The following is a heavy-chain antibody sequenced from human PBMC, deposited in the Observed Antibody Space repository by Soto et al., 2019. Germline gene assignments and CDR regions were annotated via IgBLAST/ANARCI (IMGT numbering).Heavy chain of an antibody. CDR1: GGSISRFY. D-gene: IGHD2-2*01. CDR3: ARFKAVPAANVLFDY. V-gene: IGHV4-59*01. CDR2: IYYSGST. Sequence: SETLSLTCSVSGGSISRFYWSWIRQPPGKGLEWIGYIYYSGSTNYDPSLKSRVTISVDTSKNQFSLKLSSVTAADTAVYYCARFKAVPAANVLFDYWGQGTLVTVSS. J-gene: IGHJ4*02.